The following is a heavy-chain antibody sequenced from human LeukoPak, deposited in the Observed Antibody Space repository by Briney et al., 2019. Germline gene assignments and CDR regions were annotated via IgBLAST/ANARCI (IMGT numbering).Heavy chain of an antibody. CDR3: ARESGTTGFDY. J-gene: IGHJ4*02. CDR2: ISTSSNTI. D-gene: IGHD1-1*01. Sequence: PGGSLRLSCAASGFTFSDSSMNWVRQAPGKGLEWVSYISTSSNTIYYADSVKGRFIISRDNAKNSLSLQMNSLRDEDTAVYYCARESGTTGFDYWGQGTLVTVSS. V-gene: IGHV3-48*02. CDR1: GFTFSDSS.